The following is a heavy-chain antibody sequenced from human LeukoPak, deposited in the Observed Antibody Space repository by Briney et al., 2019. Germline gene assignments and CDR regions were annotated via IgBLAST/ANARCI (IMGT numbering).Heavy chain of an antibody. V-gene: IGHV3-23*01. CDR3: AKDPRGSHNWLDP. D-gene: IGHD3-10*01. CDR2: ISGSGGST. CDR1: GFTFSSYA. J-gene: IGHJ5*02. Sequence: PGGSLRLSCAASGFTFSSYAMYWVRQAPGKGLEWVSSISGSGGSTYYADSVKGRFTISRDNSKNTLYLQMNSLGVEDTAVYSCAKDPRGSHNWLDPWGQGTLVTVSP.